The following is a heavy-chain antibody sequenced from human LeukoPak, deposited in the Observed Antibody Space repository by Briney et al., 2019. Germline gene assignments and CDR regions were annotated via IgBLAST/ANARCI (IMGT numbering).Heavy chain of an antibody. CDR1: DGSINNYY. CDR3: ARQGGRYYDSSGYYGY. D-gene: IGHD3-22*01. CDR2: IHYSGST. J-gene: IGHJ4*02. Sequence: SETLSLTCTVSDGSINNYYWTWIRQPPGKGLEWIGCIHYSGSTNYNPSLKSRVTISIGTSKNQFSLKLSSVTAADTAVYYCARQGGRYYDSSGYYGYWGQGTLVTVSS. V-gene: IGHV4-59*08.